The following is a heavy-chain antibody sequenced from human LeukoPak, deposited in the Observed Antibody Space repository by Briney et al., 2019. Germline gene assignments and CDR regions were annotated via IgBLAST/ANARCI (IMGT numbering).Heavy chain of an antibody. CDR3: ARGRDGYNMYHFDY. D-gene: IGHD5-24*01. CDR2: ISSSGYTI. V-gene: IGHV3-48*03. Sequence: GGSLRLSCAASGFTFSSYEMSWVRQAPGKGLEWVSYISSSGYTIHYADSVKGRFTISRDNAKNSLYLQMNSLRAEDTAVYYCARGRDGYNMYHFDYWGQGTLVTVSS. J-gene: IGHJ4*02. CDR1: GFTFSSYE.